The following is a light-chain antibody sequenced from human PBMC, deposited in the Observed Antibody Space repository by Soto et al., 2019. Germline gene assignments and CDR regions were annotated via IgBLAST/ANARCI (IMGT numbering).Light chain of an antibody. Sequence: QPVLTQPASVSGSPGQSITISCTGTSSDVGGYNYVSWYQQHPGKAPKLMIYDVSNRPSGVSNRFSGSKSGNTASLTISGLQAEDEADYYCSSYTSSSTRVSGTGTKVTVL. CDR3: SSYTSSSTRV. CDR2: DVS. J-gene: IGLJ1*01. CDR1: SSDVGGYNY. V-gene: IGLV2-14*01.